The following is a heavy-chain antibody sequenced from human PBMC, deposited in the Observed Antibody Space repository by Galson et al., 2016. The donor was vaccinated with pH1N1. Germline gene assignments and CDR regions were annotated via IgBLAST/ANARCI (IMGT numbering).Heavy chain of an antibody. Sequence: SLRLSCAASGLTVSNNYMSWVRQAPGKGLEWVSLIYSRGNTYYADSVKGRFTISRDSSKNTVYLQMNSLRADDTAVYYCARDRGEPWGQGTLVTVSS. CDR3: ARDRGEP. D-gene: IGHD3-16*01. J-gene: IGHJ4*02. CDR2: IYSRGNT. V-gene: IGHV3-53*01. CDR1: GLTVSNNY.